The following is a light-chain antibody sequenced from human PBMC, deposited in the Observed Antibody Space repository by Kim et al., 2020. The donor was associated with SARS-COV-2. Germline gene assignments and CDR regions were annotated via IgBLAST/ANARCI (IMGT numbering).Light chain of an antibody. CDR2: HAS. V-gene: IGKV3-20*01. J-gene: IGKJ2*01. CDR1: QNMSTS. CDR3: QQYDSSPGT. Sequence: SLSPGESPNLSCRASQNMSTSIACYQQKPGQAPRLLIYHASCRVIGLPDSFSDIGSGTDFTLTISSLESEDFAVYYCQQYDSSPGTFGQGPRLEI.